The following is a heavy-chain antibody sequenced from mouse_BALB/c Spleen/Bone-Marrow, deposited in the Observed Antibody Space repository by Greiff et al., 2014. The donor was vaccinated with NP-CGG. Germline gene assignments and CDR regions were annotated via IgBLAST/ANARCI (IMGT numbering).Heavy chain of an antibody. V-gene: IGHV14-3*02. CDR3: APYYYGRWFAN. Sequence: VQLKGSGGELVKPGASVKLSCTASGFNIKDTYMHWGKQRPEQGLGWIGRIDPANGNIKYDPKFQGKATITADTSSNTAYLQLSSLTSEDTAVYYCAPYYYGRWFANWGQGTLVTVSA. D-gene: IGHD1-1*01. CDR1: GFNIKDTY. CDR2: IDPANGNI. J-gene: IGHJ3*01.